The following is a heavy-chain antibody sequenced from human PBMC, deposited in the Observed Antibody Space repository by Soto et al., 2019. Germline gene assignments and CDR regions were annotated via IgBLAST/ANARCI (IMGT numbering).Heavy chain of an antibody. Sequence: GGSLRLSCAASGFTFSNYAMSWVRQAPGKGLEWVSAISGSGGSTYYADSVKGRFTISRDNSKNTLYLQMNSLRGEDTAAYYCAKDPSQVPRNWCDPWGQGTLVTVSS. CDR1: GFTFSNYA. V-gene: IGHV3-23*01. D-gene: IGHD6-6*01. CDR2: ISGSGGST. J-gene: IGHJ5*02. CDR3: AKDPSQVPRNWCDP.